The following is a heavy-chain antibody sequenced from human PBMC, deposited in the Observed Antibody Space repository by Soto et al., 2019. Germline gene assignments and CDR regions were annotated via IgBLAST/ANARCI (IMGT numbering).Heavy chain of an antibody. CDR2: IYYSGST. Sequence: ASETLSLTCTVSGGSISSGGYYWSWIRQHPGKGLEWIGYIYYSGSTYYNPSLKSRVTISVDTSKNQFSLKLSSVTAADTAVYYCARESPREESNYYGSGLNYYYYGMDVWGQGTTVTVSS. D-gene: IGHD3-10*01. V-gene: IGHV4-31*03. CDR1: GGSISSGGYY. CDR3: ARESPREESNYYGSGLNYYYYGMDV. J-gene: IGHJ6*02.